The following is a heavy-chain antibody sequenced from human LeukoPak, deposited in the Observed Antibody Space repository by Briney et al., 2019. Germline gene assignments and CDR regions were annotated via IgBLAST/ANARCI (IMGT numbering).Heavy chain of an antibody. J-gene: IGHJ6*02. D-gene: IGHD3-22*01. Sequence: GSSVKVSCKASGGTFSSYAISWVRQAPGQGLEWMGGIIPIFGTANYAQKFQGRVTITADESTSTAYMELSSLRSEDTAVYYCARVRYYDSSGYSPHSYYYGMDVWGQGTTVTVSS. CDR1: GGTFSSYA. V-gene: IGHV1-69*01. CDR2: IIPIFGTA. CDR3: ARVRYYDSSGYSPHSYYYGMDV.